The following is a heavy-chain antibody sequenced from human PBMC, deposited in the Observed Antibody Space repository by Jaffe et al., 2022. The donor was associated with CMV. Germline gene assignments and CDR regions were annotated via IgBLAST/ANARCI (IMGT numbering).Heavy chain of an antibody. CDR3: AKDRVFERPDNIWASYRYNTPGSLDV. V-gene: IGHV3-23*04. D-gene: IGHD3-16*02. CDR1: GISLRNYA. J-gene: IGHJ3*01. CDR2: SVSTGRDI. Sequence: EVQLVESGGGLVEPGGSLRLSCSASGISLRNYAMTWVRQAPGKGLEWVAQSVSTGRDIYIIDSVRGRFTVSRDNLENKMFLHMTNLRAEDTALYYCAKDRVFERPDNIWASYRYNTPGSLDVWGPGTMVTVSS.